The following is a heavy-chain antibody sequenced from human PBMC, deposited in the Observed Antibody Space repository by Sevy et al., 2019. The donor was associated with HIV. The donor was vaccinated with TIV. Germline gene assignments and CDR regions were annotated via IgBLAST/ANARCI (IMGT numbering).Heavy chain of an antibody. CDR3: AKTGARGSWAGYYYYYMDV. V-gene: IGHV3-33*06. CDR2: IWYDGSNK. CDR1: GFTFSSYG. D-gene: IGHD2-8*02. Sequence: GGSLRLSCAASGFTFSSYGMHWVRQAPGKGLEWVAVIWYDGSNKYYADSVKGRFTISRDNSKNTLYLQMNSLRAEDTAVYYCAKTGARGSWAGYYYYYMDVWGKGTTVTVSS. J-gene: IGHJ6*03.